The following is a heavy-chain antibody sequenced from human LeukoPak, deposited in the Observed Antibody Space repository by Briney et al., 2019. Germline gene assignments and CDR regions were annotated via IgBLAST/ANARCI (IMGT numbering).Heavy chain of an antibody. CDR2: IWYDGSSK. D-gene: IGHD3-10*01. CDR3: ATSRGGGGYFDL. V-gene: IGHV3-33*01. Sequence: GGSLRLSCAASKFTFSSYDMHWVRQAPGKGLEWVAVIWYDGSSKYSADSVKGRFTISRDNSKNTLFLQMNSLRAEDTAVYYCATSRGGGGYFDLWGRGTLVTVSS. J-gene: IGHJ2*01. CDR1: KFTFSSYD.